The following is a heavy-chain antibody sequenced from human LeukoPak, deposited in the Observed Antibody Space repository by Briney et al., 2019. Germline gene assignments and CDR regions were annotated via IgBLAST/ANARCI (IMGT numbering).Heavy chain of an antibody. CDR3: ARTDYDYVWGSYRDNWFDP. Sequence: PSGGSLRLSCAASGFTFSSYWMNWVRQAPGKGLEWVANIKQDGSEKYYVDSVKGRFTISRDNAKNSLYLQMNSLRAEDTAVYYCARTDYDYVWGSYRDNWFDPWGQGTLVTVSS. CDR1: GFTFSSYW. CDR2: IKQDGSEK. V-gene: IGHV3-7*01. D-gene: IGHD3-16*02. J-gene: IGHJ5*02.